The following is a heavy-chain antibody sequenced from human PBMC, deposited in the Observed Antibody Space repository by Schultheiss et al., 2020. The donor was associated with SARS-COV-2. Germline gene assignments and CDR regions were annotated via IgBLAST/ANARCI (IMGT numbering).Heavy chain of an antibody. CDR2: INAGNGNT. D-gene: IGHD6-13*01. V-gene: IGHV1-3*01. J-gene: IGHJ4*02. CDR1: GYTFTSYA. Sequence: ASVKVSCKASGYTFTSYAMHWVRQAPGQRLEWMGWINAGNGNTKYSQKFQGRVTITRDTSASTAYMELSSLRSEDTAVYYCARGAQDPYSSSWYPGDSQWLVFDYWGQGTLVTVSS. CDR3: ARGAQDPYSSSWYPGDSQWLVFDY.